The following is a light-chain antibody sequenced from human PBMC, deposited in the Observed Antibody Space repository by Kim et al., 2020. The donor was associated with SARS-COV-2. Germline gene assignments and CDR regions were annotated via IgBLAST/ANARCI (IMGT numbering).Light chain of an antibody. V-gene: IGLV3-9*01. Sequence: VALGQTARITCGGNNIVTKNVHWYQQKPGPAPVLVMYRDTNRPSGIPERFSGSNSGNTATLTISRAQAGDEADYYCQVWDSSTWVFGGGTQLTVL. J-gene: IGLJ3*02. CDR3: QVWDSSTWV. CDR1: NIVTKN. CDR2: RDT.